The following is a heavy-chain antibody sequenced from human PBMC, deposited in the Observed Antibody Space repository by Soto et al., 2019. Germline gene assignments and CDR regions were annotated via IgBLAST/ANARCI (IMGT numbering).Heavy chain of an antibody. CDR3: VRYSPIGSTFSGYDGIDY. CDR1: GGTFSNDI. Sequence: QVQLVQSGAEVKKPGSSVKVSCKTSGGTFSNDIITWVRQAPGQGLGWMGRIIPLLVTTNYAQKFQGRVTITADKSTGTAYMELNRLRSEDTAVYYCVRYSPIGSTFSGYDGIDYWGQGTLVTVSS. CDR2: IIPLLVTT. V-gene: IGHV1-69*08. J-gene: IGHJ4*02. D-gene: IGHD5-12*01.